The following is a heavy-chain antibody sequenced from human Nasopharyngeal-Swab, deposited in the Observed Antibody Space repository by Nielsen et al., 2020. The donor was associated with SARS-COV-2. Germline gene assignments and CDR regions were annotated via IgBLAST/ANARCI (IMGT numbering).Heavy chain of an antibody. V-gene: IGHV3-21*01. D-gene: IGHD6-13*01. CDR3: ARGGQQPL. CDR2: ISGRTTYI. Sequence: GESLKISCAASGFTFSTYNMHWVRQAPGKGLEWVSSISGRTTYIYYADSMKGRFTISRDNAKNSLYLQMSSLGAEDTAIYYCARGGQQPLWGQGTLGTVSS. CDR1: GFTFSTYN. J-gene: IGHJ4*02.